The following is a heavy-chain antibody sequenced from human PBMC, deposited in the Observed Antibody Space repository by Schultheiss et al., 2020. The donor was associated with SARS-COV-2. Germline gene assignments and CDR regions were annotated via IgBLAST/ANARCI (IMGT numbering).Heavy chain of an antibody. D-gene: IGHD2-2*02. V-gene: IGHV6-1*01. Sequence: SQTLSLTCAISGDSVSRNSAAWNWIRQSPSRGLEWLGRTYYRSKWYNDYAVSVKSRITINPDTSKNQFSLQLNSVTPEDTAVYYCARDSEPIVVVPAAIIYWGQGTLVTVSS. CDR1: GDSVSRNSAA. CDR3: ARDSEPIVVVPAAIIY. J-gene: IGHJ4*02. CDR2: TYYRSKWYN.